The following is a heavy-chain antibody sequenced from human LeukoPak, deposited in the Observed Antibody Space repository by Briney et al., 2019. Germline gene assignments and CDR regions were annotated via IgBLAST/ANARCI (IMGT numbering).Heavy chain of an antibody. CDR3: ARSPLAVAGYSYYMDV. Sequence: SSVKVSCKASGGTFSSYVISWVRQAPGQGLEWMGGIIPIFGTANYAQKFQGRVTIHTDESPSTAYMELSSLRSEDTAVYYCARSPLAVAGYSYYMDVWGKGTTVTVSS. CDR1: GGTFSSYV. V-gene: IGHV1-69*05. J-gene: IGHJ6*03. D-gene: IGHD6-19*01. CDR2: IIPIFGTA.